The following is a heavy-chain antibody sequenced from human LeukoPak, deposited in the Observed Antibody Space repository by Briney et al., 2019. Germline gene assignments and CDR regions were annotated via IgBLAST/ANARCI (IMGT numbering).Heavy chain of an antibody. J-gene: IGHJ4*02. CDR1: EFTFSTYG. V-gene: IGHV3-30*02. CDR3: PKSWGATTSGY. CDR2: IRYDARDI. D-gene: IGHD1-26*01. Sequence: GGSLRLSCAASEFTFSTYGMHWVRQAPGKGLEWVAFIRYDARDIYYIDSVKGRFTISRDNSKNTLYLQMNSLRPEDTAVYYCPKSWGATTSGYRGQGTLVTVSS.